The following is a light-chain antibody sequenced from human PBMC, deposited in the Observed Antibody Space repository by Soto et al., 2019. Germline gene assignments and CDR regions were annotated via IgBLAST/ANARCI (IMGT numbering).Light chain of an antibody. V-gene: IGLV1-44*01. Sequence: QSVLTQPPSASGTPGQRLTISCSGSSSNIGSNTVTWYQQLPGTAPKVLIHSNDRRPSGVPDRFSGSKSGTSASLAIGGRLSDDEADYYRAAWDDSRNGLVFGGGTKLTVL. CDR2: SND. CDR3: AAWDDSRNGLV. CDR1: SSNIGSNT. J-gene: IGLJ2*01.